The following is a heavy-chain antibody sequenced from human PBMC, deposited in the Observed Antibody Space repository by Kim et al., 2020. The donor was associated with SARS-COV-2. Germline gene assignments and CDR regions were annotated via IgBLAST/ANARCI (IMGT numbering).Heavy chain of an antibody. Sequence: KLQGRVTMTTDTSTSTAYMELRSLRSDDTALYYCARDSFGYSYGGGWFDPWGQGTLVTVSS. V-gene: IGHV1-18*01. J-gene: IGHJ5*02. CDR3: ARDSFGYSYGGGWFDP. D-gene: IGHD5-18*01.